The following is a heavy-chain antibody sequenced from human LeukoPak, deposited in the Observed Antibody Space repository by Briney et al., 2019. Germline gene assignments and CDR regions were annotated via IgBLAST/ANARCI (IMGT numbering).Heavy chain of an antibody. Sequence: GGSLRLSCAASGFTFSNYWMHWVRQAAGKGLVWVSRINNDGSSTRYADSVKGRFTISRDDSKNTLYLQMNSLKTEDTAVYYCTTDGDWGQGTLVTVSS. CDR2: INNDGSST. CDR1: GFTFSNYW. J-gene: IGHJ4*02. D-gene: IGHD3-10*01. V-gene: IGHV3-74*01. CDR3: TTDGD.